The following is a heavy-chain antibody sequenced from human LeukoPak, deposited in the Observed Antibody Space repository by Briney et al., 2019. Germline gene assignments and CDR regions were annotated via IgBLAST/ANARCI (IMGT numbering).Heavy chain of an antibody. D-gene: IGHD3-9*01. CDR1: GGSFSGYY. CDR2: INHSGST. Sequence: SETLSLTCAVYGGSFSGYYWSWIRQPPGKGLEWIGEINHSGSTNYNPSLKSRVTISVDTSKNQFSLKLSSVTAADTAVYYCARGQRGRYSDYWGQGTLVTVSS. V-gene: IGHV4-34*01. CDR3: ARGQRGRYSDY. J-gene: IGHJ4*02.